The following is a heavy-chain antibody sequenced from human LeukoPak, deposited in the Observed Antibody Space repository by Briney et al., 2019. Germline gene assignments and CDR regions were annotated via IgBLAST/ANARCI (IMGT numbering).Heavy chain of an antibody. CDR2: INPNSGGT. V-gene: IGHV1-2*02. J-gene: IGHJ6*02. D-gene: IGHD1/OR15-1a*01. CDR1: GYTFTGYY. CDR3: ARFQQGPHYGMDV. Sequence: KPGASVKVSCKASGYTFTGYYMYWVRQAPGQGLEWMGWINPNSGGTNYAQKFQGRVTMTRDTSISTAYMELSRLRSDDTAVYYCARFQQGPHYGMDVWGQGTTVTISS.